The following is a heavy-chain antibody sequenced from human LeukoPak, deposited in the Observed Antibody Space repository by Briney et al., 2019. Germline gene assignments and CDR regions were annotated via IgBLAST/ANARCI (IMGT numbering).Heavy chain of an antibody. CDR3: ARGVRIAGPFDY. Sequence: ASVKVSCKASGYTFTSYDINWVRQATGQGLEWMGWMNPNSGNTGYAQKFQGRVTVTRNTSISTAYMELSSLRSEDTAVYYCARGVRIAGPFDYWGQGTLVTVSS. CDR1: GYTFTSYD. V-gene: IGHV1-8*03. CDR2: MNPNSGNT. D-gene: IGHD6-13*01. J-gene: IGHJ4*02.